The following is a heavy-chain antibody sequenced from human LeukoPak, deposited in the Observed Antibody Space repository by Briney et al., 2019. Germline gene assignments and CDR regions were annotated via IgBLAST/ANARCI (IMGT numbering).Heavy chain of an antibody. Sequence: ASVKVSCKASGYTFTSYAMNWVRQAPGQGLEWMGWINTNTGNPTYAQGFTGRFVFSLDTSVSTAYLQISSLKAEDTAVYYCARDHLTVTRGYYYYYYYMDVWGKGTTVTVSS. V-gene: IGHV7-4-1*02. CDR3: ARDHLTVTRGYYYYYYYMDV. J-gene: IGHJ6*03. D-gene: IGHD4-11*01. CDR2: INTNTGNP. CDR1: GYTFTSYA.